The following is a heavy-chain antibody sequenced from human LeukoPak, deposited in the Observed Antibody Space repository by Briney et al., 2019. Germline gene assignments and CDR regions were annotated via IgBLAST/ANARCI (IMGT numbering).Heavy chain of an antibody. D-gene: IGHD3-10*01. CDR3: ARDLSRGSYTAYFDY. CDR2: ISSSGSTI. J-gene: IGHJ4*02. Sequence: GGSLRLSCAASGFTFSSYEMNWVRQAPGKGLEWVSYISSSGSTIYYADSVKGRFTISRDNAKNSLYLQMNSLRAEDTAVYYCARDLSRGSYTAYFDYWGQGTLVTVSS. V-gene: IGHV3-48*03. CDR1: GFTFSSYE.